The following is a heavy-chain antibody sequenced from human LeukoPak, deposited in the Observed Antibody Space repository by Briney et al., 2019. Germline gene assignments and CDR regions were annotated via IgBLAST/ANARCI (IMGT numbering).Heavy chain of an antibody. Sequence: GASVKVSCEASGYTFTSYGISWVRQAPGQGLEWMGWISAYNGNTNYAQKLQGRVTMTTDTSTSTAYMELRSLRSDDTAVYYCARARGGGYYYYYMDVWGKGTTVTVSS. V-gene: IGHV1-18*01. CDR1: GYTFTSYG. CDR2: ISAYNGNT. J-gene: IGHJ6*03. CDR3: ARARGGGYYYYYMDV. D-gene: IGHD2-15*01.